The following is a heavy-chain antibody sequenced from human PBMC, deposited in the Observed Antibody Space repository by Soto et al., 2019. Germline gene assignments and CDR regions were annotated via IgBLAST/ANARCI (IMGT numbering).Heavy chain of an antibody. V-gene: IGHV3-30*18. CDR3: AKTQEAYCGGDCYRPFDY. J-gene: IGHJ4*02. CDR2: ISYDGSNK. CDR1: GFTFSSYG. Sequence: QVQLVESGGGVVQPGRSLRLSCAASGFTFSSYGMHWVRQAPGKGLEWVAVISYDGSNKYYADSVKGRFTISRDNSKNTLYLQMNSLRAEDTAVYYCAKTQEAYCGGDCYRPFDYWGQGTLVTVSS. D-gene: IGHD2-21*02.